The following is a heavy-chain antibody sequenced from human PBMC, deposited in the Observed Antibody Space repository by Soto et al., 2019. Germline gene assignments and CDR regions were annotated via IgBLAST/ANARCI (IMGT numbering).Heavy chain of an antibody. Sequence: GASVKVSCKASGCTFSGYFIHWVRQAPGQGLEWMGRINPYSGGADYAQSFQGRVTMTRDTSISTAYMELSRLRFDDTAVYYCARVIRGAYYNSPLDTWGQGTVVTVSS. CDR2: INPYSGGA. CDR1: GCTFSGYF. J-gene: IGHJ5*02. D-gene: IGHD3-10*01. V-gene: IGHV1-2*06. CDR3: ARVIRGAYYNSPLDT.